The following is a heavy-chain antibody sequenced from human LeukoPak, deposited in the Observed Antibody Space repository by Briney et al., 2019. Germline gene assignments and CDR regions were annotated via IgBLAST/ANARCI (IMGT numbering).Heavy chain of an antibody. CDR2: ISAYNGNT. Sequence: ASVKVSCKASGYTFTSYDINWVRQATGQGLEWMGWISAYNGNTNYAQKLQGRVTMTTDTSTSTAYMELRSLRSDDTAVYYCARGITIFGVVIIPGNAFDIWGQGTMVTVSS. CDR1: GYTFTSYD. V-gene: IGHV1-18*01. D-gene: IGHD3-3*01. J-gene: IGHJ3*02. CDR3: ARGITIFGVVIIPGNAFDI.